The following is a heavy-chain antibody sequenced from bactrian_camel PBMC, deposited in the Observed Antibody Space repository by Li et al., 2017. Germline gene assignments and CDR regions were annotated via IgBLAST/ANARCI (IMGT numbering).Heavy chain of an antibody. CDR1: GFTYSIYC. Sequence: VQLVESGGGSVQAGGSLRVSCAVSGFTYSIYCLGWFRQAPGKEREGVAVIDRDGTAAYADSVKGRFTISKNKDHVKNTLFLEMTNLKADDTAMYYCTADTVKASLATIAQFAAYEGHGTQVTVS. J-gene: IGHJ4*01. V-gene: IGHV3S6*01. CDR2: IDRDGTAA. D-gene: IGHD4*01.